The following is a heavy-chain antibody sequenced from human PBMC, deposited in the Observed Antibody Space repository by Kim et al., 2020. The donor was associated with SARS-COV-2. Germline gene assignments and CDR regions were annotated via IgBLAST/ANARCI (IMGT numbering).Heavy chain of an antibody. CDR2: ISSSSSTI. CDR3: ARDLLNYYDSSGYGY. D-gene: IGHD3-22*01. J-gene: IGHJ4*02. Sequence: GGSLRLSCAASGFTFSSYSMNWVRQAPGKGLEWVSYISSSSSTIYYADSVKGRFTISRDNAKNSLYLQMNSLRDEDTAVYYCARDLLNYYDSSGYGYWGQGTLVSVSS. CDR1: GFTFSSYS. V-gene: IGHV3-48*02.